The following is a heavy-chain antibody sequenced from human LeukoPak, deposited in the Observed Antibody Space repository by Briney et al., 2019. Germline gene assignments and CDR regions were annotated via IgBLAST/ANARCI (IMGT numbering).Heavy chain of an antibody. CDR3: ARGSNSYMITFGGLQFDY. V-gene: IGHV3-11*04. D-gene: IGHD3-16*01. CDR2: ISSSGSTI. CDR1: GFTVSNKY. Sequence: PGGSLRLSCAASGFTVSNKYMTWVRQAPGKGLEWVSYISSSGSTIYYADSVKGRFTISRDNAKNSLYLQMNSLRAEDTAVYYCARGSNSYMITFGGLQFDYWGQGTLVTASS. J-gene: IGHJ4*02.